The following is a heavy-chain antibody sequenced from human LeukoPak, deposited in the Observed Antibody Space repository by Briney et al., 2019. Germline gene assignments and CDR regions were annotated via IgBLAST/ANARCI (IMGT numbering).Heavy chain of an antibody. V-gene: IGHV6-1*01. CDR2: TYYRSKWYN. CDR1: GDRVSSNTAA. Sequence: SQTLSLTCAISGDRVSSNTAAWNWIRQSPSRVLEWLGRTYYRSKWYNDYALSVKSRVTINADTSKNQFSLQLKSVTPEDTAVYYCAKEGHYFGSGSPLYNWFDPWGRGTLVTVSS. J-gene: IGHJ5*02. CDR3: AKEGHYFGSGSPLYNWFDP. D-gene: IGHD3-10*01.